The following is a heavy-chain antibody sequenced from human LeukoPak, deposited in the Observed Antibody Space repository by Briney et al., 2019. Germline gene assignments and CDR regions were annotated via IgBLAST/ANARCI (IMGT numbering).Heavy chain of an antibody. CDR2: ISSSSSYI. CDR3: ARGGYDFWSGYLSYYYYYMDV. CDR1: GFTFSSYS. J-gene: IGHJ6*03. V-gene: IGHV3-21*01. D-gene: IGHD3-3*01. Sequence: GGSLRLSCAASGFTFSSYSMNWVRQAPGKGLEWVSSISSSSSYIYYADSVKGRFTISRDNAKNSLYLQMNSLRAEDTAVYYCARGGYDFWSGYLSYYYYYMDVWGKGTTVTVSS.